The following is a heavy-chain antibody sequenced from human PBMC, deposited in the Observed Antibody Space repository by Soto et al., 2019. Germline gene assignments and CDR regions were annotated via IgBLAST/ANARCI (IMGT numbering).Heavy chain of an antibody. CDR3: VRVHSGSYNFDY. J-gene: IGHJ4*02. V-gene: IGHV3-72*01. CDR1: GFTFSDHY. Sequence: PWGSLRLSCAASGFTFSDHYIDWVRQAPGKGLEWVGRTRNKAHSYTTEYAASVKGRFTISRDNSKNSVYLQMNSLRMEDTAVYYCVRVHSGSYNFDYWGQGTLVTVSS. D-gene: IGHD1-26*01. CDR2: TRNKAHSYTT.